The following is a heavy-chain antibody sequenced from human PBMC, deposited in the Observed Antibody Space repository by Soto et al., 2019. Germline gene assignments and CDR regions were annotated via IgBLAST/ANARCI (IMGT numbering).Heavy chain of an antibody. V-gene: IGHV4-30-4*01. D-gene: IGHD6-19*01. CDR2: IYYSGST. CDR1: GGSISSGCYY. CDR3: DLAVAGTWMDD. Sequence: PXETLSVTYTVSGGSISSGCYYWSWIRQPPGKGLEWIGYIYYSGSTYYNPSLKSRVTISVDTSKNQFSLKLSSVTAADTAVYYCDLAVAGTWMDDWGQGTLVTVSS. J-gene: IGHJ4*02.